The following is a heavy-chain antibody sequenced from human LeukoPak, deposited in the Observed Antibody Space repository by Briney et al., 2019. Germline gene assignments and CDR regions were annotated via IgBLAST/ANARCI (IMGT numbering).Heavy chain of an antibody. CDR1: VGSISNTY. V-gene: IGHV4-59*08. CDR2: IYYSEST. J-gene: IGHJ4*02. CDR3: ARLGGYYDPPDY. Sequence: PSDTLSLTCTLSVGSISNTYWSWIRHPPGKGLEWIADIYYSESTNCNPRLTSRVDMSVDTSKNQFSLNLSSVTAADTAVYYCARLGGYYDPPDYWGQGTLVTVSS. D-gene: IGHD3-22*01.